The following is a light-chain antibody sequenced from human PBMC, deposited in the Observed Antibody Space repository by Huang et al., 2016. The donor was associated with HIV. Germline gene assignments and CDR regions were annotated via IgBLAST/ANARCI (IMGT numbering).Light chain of an antibody. CDR1: HMLGGN. J-gene: IGKJ4*01. V-gene: IGKV3-11*01. CDR3: QQRSDLPLT. CDR2: DTS. Sequence: EIVLTQSPATLSLSPGESAALFCRASHMLGGNLSWYQQRPGQAPRLLIYDTSNRATGSPARFTGRWSGTDYTLTISSLEPEDFVVYYCQQRSDLPLTFGGGTKVDIK.